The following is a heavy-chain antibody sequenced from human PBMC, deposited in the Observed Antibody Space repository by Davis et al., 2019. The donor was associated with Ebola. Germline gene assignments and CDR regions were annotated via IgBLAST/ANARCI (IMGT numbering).Heavy chain of an antibody. Sequence: PGGSLRLSCAASGFTFSSYAMSWVRQAPGKGLECVSVISGSGYTYYAGSVKGRFTISRDNSKNTVHLQMNSLRAEDTAVYYCASEGRAGTLGYYAMDVWGQGTTVTVSS. CDR1: GFTFSSYA. J-gene: IGHJ6*02. D-gene: IGHD1-7*01. V-gene: IGHV3-23*01. CDR2: ISGSGYT. CDR3: ASEGRAGTLGYYAMDV.